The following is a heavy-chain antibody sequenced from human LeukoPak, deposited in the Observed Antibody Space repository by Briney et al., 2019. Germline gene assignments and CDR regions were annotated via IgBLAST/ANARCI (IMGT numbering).Heavy chain of an antibody. V-gene: IGHV4-59*08. J-gene: IGHJ6*03. CDR1: GGSISSYY. CDR3: ARRSGSDFWSGYHYYYYMDV. Sequence: SETLSLTCTVSGGSISSYYWSWIRQPPGKGLEWIGYIYYSGSTNYNPSLKSRVTISVDTSKNQFSLKLSSVTAADTAVYYCARRSGSDFWSGYHYYYYMDVWGKGTTVTVSS. CDR2: IYYSGST. D-gene: IGHD3-3*01.